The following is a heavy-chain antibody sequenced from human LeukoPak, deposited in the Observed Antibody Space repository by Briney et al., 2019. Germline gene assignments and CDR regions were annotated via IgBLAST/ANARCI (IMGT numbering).Heavy chain of an antibody. D-gene: IGHD3-16*01. Sequence: SETLSLTCTVSGGSISSYYWSWTRQPPGKGLEWIGYIHYSGSTNYNPSLKSRVTISLDTSKNQFSLKMSSVTAADTAVYYCARVASSVMDYWGQGILVTVSS. CDR2: IHYSGST. V-gene: IGHV4-59*01. CDR1: GGSISSYY. CDR3: ARVASSVMDY. J-gene: IGHJ4*02.